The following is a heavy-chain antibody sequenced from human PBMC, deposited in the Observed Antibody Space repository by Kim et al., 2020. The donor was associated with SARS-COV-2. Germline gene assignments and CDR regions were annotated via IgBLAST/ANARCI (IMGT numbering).Heavy chain of an antibody. V-gene: IGHV3-13*01. CDR1: GFTFSSYN. CDR2: IATAGNN. D-gene: IGHD2-15*01. CDR3: GTTRARGAIGGYYGYY. Sequence: GGSLRLSCAASGFTFSSYNMHWVRQATGKGLEWVSTIATAGNNYYPASVDEGRTITTKNAKNNSQFQMNSRRTGETAVLYCGTTRARGAIGGYYGYY. J-gene: IGHJ6*01.